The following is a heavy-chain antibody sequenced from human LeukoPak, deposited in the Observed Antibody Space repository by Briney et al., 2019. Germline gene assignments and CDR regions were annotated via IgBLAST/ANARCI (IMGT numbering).Heavy chain of an antibody. CDR2: IGGRDDRT. D-gene: IGHD3-22*01. CDR3: ARESYYDSSGYYDY. V-gene: IGHV3-23*01. Sequence: PGGSLRLSCAASGFTFTGHTMTWLRQAPGKGLEWVSIIGGRDDRTYYADSVKGRFTISRHNSKNTLYLQMNSLRAEDTAVYYCARESYYDSSGYYDYWGQGTLVTVSS. CDR1: GFTFTGHT. J-gene: IGHJ4*02.